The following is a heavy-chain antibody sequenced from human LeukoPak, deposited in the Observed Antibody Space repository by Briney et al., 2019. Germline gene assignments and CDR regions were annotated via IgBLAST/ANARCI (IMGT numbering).Heavy chain of an antibody. CDR1: GGSFSNYY. CDR3: ARRWNYGRNYYIDV. Sequence: SETLCLTCAVYGGSFSNYYWSWIRQTPGKGMEWIGEINDNGRINYNPSLMSRVTVSVDTSKNQFSLRLTSVTATDTAIYYCARRWNYGRNYYIDVWGKGATVSVSS. V-gene: IGHV4-34*01. CDR2: INDNGRI. J-gene: IGHJ6*03. D-gene: IGHD1-7*01.